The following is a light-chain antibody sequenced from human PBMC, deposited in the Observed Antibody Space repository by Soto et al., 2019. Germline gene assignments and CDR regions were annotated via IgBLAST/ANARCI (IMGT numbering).Light chain of an antibody. CDR3: QQYGSSPRT. CDR2: GAS. V-gene: IGKV3-20*01. Sequence: ENVLTHSPGTLSLSPGEKTTISCRASQRVSSSYLAWYQQKPGQAPRLLIYGASSRATGIPDRFSGSGSGTDFTLTISRLEPEDFAVYYCQQYGSSPRTFGQGTKVDIK. J-gene: IGKJ1*01. CDR1: QRVSSSY.